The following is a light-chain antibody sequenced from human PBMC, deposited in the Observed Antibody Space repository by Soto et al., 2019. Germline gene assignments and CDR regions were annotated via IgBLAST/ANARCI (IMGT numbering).Light chain of an antibody. CDR2: DAS. CDR1: QSVSSY. V-gene: IGKV3-11*01. CDR3: QQRSNWPST. Sequence: ESVLTQSPVTLSLSPGERATLSCRASQSVSSYLAWYQQKPGQAPRLLIYDASNRATSIPARFSGSGSGTDFTLTISSLEPEDFAVYYCQQRSNWPSTFGGGTKVEIK. J-gene: IGKJ4*01.